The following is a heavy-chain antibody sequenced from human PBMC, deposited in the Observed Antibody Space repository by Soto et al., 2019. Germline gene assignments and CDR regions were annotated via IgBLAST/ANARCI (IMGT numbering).Heavy chain of an antibody. D-gene: IGHD3-16*01. CDR2: TYYRSRWYN. CDR1: GDSVSGNSAA. V-gene: IGHV6-1*01. CDR3: ARGFSCYVRNDSYLDS. Sequence: SQTLSLTCAISGDSVSGNSAAWNWIRQSPSRGLEWLGRTYYRSRWYNDYAVSVKSRITVTPDTSKNQFSLHLNSVTPEDTAVYYCARGFSCYVRNDSYLDSWGQGALVTVSS. J-gene: IGHJ4*02.